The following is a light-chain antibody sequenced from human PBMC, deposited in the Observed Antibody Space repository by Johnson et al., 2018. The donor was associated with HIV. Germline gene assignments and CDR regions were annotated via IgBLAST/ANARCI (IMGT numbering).Light chain of an antibody. Sequence: QFVLTQPPSVSAAPGQKVTVSCSGSSSNIGNNFVSWYQQVPGTAPKLLIYDTDKRPSGIPNLFSGSKSGTSATLGISGLQTGDEADYYCGTWDNSLSAGVFGSGTKVTVL. J-gene: IGLJ1*01. CDR3: GTWDNSLSAGV. V-gene: IGLV1-51*01. CDR2: DTD. CDR1: SSNIGNNF.